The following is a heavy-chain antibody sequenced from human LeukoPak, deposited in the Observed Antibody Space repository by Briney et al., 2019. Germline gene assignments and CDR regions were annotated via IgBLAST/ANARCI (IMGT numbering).Heavy chain of an antibody. CDR3: AREGPSSGWYAGPDY. Sequence: GRSLRLSCAASGFTFSSYAMHWVRQAPGKGLEWVAVISYDGSNKYYADSVKGRFTISRDNSKNTLYLQMNSLRAEDTAVYYCAREGPSSGWYAGPDYWGQGTLVTVSS. V-gene: IGHV3-30*07. J-gene: IGHJ4*02. D-gene: IGHD6-19*01. CDR1: GFTFSSYA. CDR2: ISYDGSNK.